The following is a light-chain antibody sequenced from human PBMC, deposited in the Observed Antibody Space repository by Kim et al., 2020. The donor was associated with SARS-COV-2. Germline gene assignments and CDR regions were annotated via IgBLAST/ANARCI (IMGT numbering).Light chain of an antibody. CDR1: QSISSY. J-gene: IGKJ1*01. CDR2: AAS. Sequence: ASVGDRVTITCRAGQSISSYLNWYQQKPGRAPKLLIYAASSLQSGVPSRLSGSGSGTDFTLTISSLQPEDFATYYCQQSYSAPWTFGRGTKVEIK. CDR3: QQSYSAPWT. V-gene: IGKV1-39*01.